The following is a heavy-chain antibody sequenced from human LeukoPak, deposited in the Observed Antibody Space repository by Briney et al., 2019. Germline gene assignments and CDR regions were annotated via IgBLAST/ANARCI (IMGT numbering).Heavy chain of an antibody. CDR2: IYYSGST. CDR1: GGSISSSSYY. J-gene: IGHJ6*02. V-gene: IGHV4-39*07. Sequence: SETLSLTCTVSGGSISSSSYYWGWIRQPPGKGLEWIGSIYYSGSTYYNPSLKSRVTISVDTSKNQFSLKLSSVTAADTAVYYCARAPGYCSSTSCFFGMDVWGQGTTVTVSS. CDR3: ARAPGYCSSTSCFFGMDV. D-gene: IGHD2-2*01.